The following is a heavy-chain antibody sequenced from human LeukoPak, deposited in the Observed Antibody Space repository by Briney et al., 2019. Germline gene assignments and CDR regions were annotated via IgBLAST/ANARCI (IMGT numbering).Heavy chain of an antibody. CDR2: IHYSGST. D-gene: IGHD3-10*01. CDR3: ARCIITMVRGMDY. J-gene: IGHJ4*02. Sequence: PSETLSLTCTVSGASISSNNYYWTWIRQHPGKGLEWIGYIHYSGSTSYNPSLESRVTISLDTSDNQYSLKLTSVTAADTAIYYCARCIITMVRGMDYWGQGTLATVSS. CDR1: GASISSNNYY. V-gene: IGHV4-31*03.